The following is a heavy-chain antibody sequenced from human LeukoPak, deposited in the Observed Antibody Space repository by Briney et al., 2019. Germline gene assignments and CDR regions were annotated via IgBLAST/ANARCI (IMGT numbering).Heavy chain of an antibody. CDR1: GFTFSSYD. CDR2: IGTAGDT. J-gene: IGHJ6*03. D-gene: IGHD3-16*02. Sequence: GGSLRLSCAACGFTFSSYDMHWVRRATGKGLEWVSAIGTAGDTYYPGSVKGQFTISRENAKNSLYLQMNSLRAGDTAVYYCARDLYWNDYVRGSYRWSMDVWGKGTTVTVSS. CDR3: ARDLYWNDYVRGSYRWSMDV. V-gene: IGHV3-13*03.